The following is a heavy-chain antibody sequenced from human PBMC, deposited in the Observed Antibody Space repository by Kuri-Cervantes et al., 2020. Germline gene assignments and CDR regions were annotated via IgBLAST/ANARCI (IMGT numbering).Heavy chain of an antibody. J-gene: IGHJ6*04. Sequence: GGSLRLSCAASGFTFSSYWMSWVRQAPGKGLEWVANIKQDGSKQDYVDSLKGRFIISRDNAKNSLYLQMNSLRAEDTAVYYCASGNLDFWSGYSFLDVWGKGTTVTVSS. V-gene: IGHV3-7*01. CDR2: IKQDGSKQ. CDR1: GFTFSSYW. D-gene: IGHD3-3*01. CDR3: ASGNLDFWSGYSFLDV.